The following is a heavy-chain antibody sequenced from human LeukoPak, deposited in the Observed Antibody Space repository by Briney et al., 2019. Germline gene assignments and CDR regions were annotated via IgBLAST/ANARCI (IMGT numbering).Heavy chain of an antibody. Sequence: GGSLRLSCAASGFAFSSYAMSWVRQAPGKGLEWVSAISGSGGSTYYADSVKGRFTISRDNSKNTLYLQMNSLRAEDTAVYYCAKDWWEWPARSFDYWGQGTLVTVSS. D-gene: IGHD1-26*01. CDR2: ISGSGGST. V-gene: IGHV3-23*01. CDR3: AKDWWEWPARSFDY. J-gene: IGHJ4*02. CDR1: GFAFSSYA.